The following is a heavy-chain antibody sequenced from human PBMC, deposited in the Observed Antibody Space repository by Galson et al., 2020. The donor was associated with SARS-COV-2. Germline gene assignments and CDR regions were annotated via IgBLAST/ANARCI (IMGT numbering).Heavy chain of an antibody. CDR1: GITFSSTG. CDR3: FGEWDRDGYNVDY. D-gene: IGHD3-10*01. Sequence: GRSLRPPCAASGITFSSTGMHWVRQAPGKGLDWVAVISYDGSKKYYADSVKARSTITGDNSKNTPYLQMNSLIAEDSAVYYCFGEWDRDGYNVDYGGQGALVAVSS. V-gene: IGHV3-30*03. J-gene: IGHJ4*02. CDR2: ISYDGSKK.